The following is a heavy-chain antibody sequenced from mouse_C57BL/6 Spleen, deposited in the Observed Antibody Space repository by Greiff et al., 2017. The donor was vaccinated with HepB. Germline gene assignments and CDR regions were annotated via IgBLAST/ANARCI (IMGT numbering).Heavy chain of an antibody. V-gene: IGHV5-4*01. CDR2: ISDGGSYT. CDR1: GFTFSSYA. D-gene: IGHD1-1*01. Sequence: EVKLMESGGGLVKPGGSLKLSCAASGFTFSSYAMSWVRQTPEKRLEWVATISDGGSYTYYPDNVKGRFTISRDNAKNNLYLQMSHLKSEDTAMYYCARDPTVAGRWGKGALVTVSA. CDR3: ARDPTVAGR. J-gene: IGHJ3*01.